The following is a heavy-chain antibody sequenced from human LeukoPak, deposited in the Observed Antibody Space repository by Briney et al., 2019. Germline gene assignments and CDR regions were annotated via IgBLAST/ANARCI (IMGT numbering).Heavy chain of an antibody. J-gene: IGHJ4*02. V-gene: IGHV3-23*01. CDR1: GFTFSHYA. CDR3: AKDGYSSSWYYFDY. D-gene: IGHD6-13*01. Sequence: GGSLRLSCAASGFTFSHYAMSWVRQAPGKGLEWVSGIRGSGGNTYYADSVKGRFTISRDNSKNTLYLQMNSLRAEDTAVYYCAKDGYSSSWYYFDYGGQGTLVTVSS. CDR2: IRGSGGNT.